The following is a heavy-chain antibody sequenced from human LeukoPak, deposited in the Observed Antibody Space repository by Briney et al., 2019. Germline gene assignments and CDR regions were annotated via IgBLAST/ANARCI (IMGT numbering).Heavy chain of an antibody. CDR3: ARGRRITIFGVVIYQQDYYYMDV. D-gene: IGHD3-3*01. CDR1: VYTFTIYD. CDR2: MNPNSGNT. J-gene: IGHJ6*03. Sequence: GASVKLSCNSSVYTFTIYDINWVRHATGQGLEWMGLMNPNSGNTGYTQNFQDRVTMTRNTSISTAYMELSSLRSEDTAVYYCARGRRITIFGVVIYQQDYYYMDVWGKGTTVTVSS. V-gene: IGHV1-8*01.